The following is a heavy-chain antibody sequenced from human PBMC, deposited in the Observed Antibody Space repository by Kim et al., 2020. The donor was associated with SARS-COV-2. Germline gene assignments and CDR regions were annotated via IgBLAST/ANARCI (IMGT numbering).Heavy chain of an antibody. CDR2: INHSGST. J-gene: IGHJ6*02. CDR3: ARGTLIVATNHYYYYGMDV. Sequence: SETLSLTCAVYGGSFSGYYWSWIRQPPGKGLEWIGEINHSGSTNYNPSLKSRVTISVDTSKNQFSLKLSSVTAADTAVYYCARGTLIVATNHYYYYGMDVWGQGTTVTGSS. D-gene: IGHD5-12*01. CDR1: GGSFSGYY. V-gene: IGHV4-34*01.